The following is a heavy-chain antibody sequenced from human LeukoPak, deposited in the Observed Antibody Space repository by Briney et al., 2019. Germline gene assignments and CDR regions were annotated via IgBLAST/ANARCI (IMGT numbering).Heavy chain of an antibody. CDR3: ARLLAGPRGIAAAGTYYYVIHG. CDR2: ICTAGDT. V-gene: IGHV3-13*04. CDR1: GFTFSSYN. Sequence: RGSLRLSCAASGFTFSSYNLHWVRQATGKGLEWVSAICTAGDTYYPASVTGRFTISRENTKTSLYLQMNSMSAADTAVYYCARLLAGPRGIAAAGTYYYVIHGWGQGATVTVSS. J-gene: IGHJ6*02. D-gene: IGHD6-13*01.